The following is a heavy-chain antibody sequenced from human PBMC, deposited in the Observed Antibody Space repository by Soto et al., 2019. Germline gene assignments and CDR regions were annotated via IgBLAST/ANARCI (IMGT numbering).Heavy chain of an antibody. V-gene: IGHV3-23*01. Sequence: GGSLRLSCAASGFTFSSYSIGWVRQAPWKGLEWVSAISGSGGSTYYADSVKGRFTISRDNSKNTLYLQMNSLRAEDTDVYYCAKDSGEVVVVIMLDYFGQGTLVTVSS. J-gene: IGHJ4*02. D-gene: IGHD3-22*01. CDR2: ISGSGGST. CDR1: GFTFSSYS. CDR3: AKDSGEVVVVIMLDY.